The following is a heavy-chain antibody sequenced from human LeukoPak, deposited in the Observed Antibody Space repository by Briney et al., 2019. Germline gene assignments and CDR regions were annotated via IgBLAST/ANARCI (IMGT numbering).Heavy chain of an antibody. Sequence: PSETLSLTCTVSGGSVSSGSYYWSWIRQPPGKGLEWIGYIYYSGNTNYNPSLKSRVTISVDTSKNQFSLKLSSVTAADTAVYYCARDRSLDSSTWYGEHDYWGPGTLVTVSS. D-gene: IGHD6-13*01. CDR3: ARDRSLDSSTWYGEHDY. V-gene: IGHV4-61*01. J-gene: IGHJ4*02. CDR1: GGSVSSGSYY. CDR2: IYYSGNT.